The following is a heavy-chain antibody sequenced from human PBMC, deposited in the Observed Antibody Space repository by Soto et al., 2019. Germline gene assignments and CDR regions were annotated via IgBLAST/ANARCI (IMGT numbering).Heavy chain of an antibody. Sequence: SETLSLTCTVSGGSISSSSYYWGWIRQPPGKGLEWIGSIYYSGSTYYNPSLKSRVTISVDTSKNQFSLKLSSVTAADTAVYYCARHSPDYYGSGNPFYFDYWGQGTLVTVSS. CDR2: IYYSGST. J-gene: IGHJ4*02. V-gene: IGHV4-39*01. CDR3: ARHSPDYYGSGNPFYFDY. D-gene: IGHD3-10*01. CDR1: GGSISSSSYY.